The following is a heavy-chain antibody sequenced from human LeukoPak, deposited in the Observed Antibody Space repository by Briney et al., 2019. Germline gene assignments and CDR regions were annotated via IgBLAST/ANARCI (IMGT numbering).Heavy chain of an antibody. D-gene: IGHD2-2*01. CDR3: SRVATTSSKWSLDY. V-gene: IGHV3-74*01. CDR1: GFTFSAYW. CDR2: INSDGSST. J-gene: IGHJ4*02. Sequence: GGSLRLSCAASGFTFSAYWMHWVRQSPGKGLVWVSRINSDGSSTDYADSVKGRFTISRDIAKSTMYLQMNSLRAEDTAVYYCSRVATTSSKWSLDYWGQGTLVTVSS.